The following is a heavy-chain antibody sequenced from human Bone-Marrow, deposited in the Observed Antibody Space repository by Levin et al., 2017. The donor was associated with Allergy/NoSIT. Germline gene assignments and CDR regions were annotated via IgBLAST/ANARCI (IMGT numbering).Heavy chain of an antibody. J-gene: IGHJ4*02. CDR2: ISYTGGST. CDR1: GFTFSSYA. D-gene: IGHD3-10*01. CDR3: ARDPGVGSNWNYFDH. Sequence: QSGGSLRLSCTASGFTFSSYAMNWVRQAPGKGLEWVSSISYTGGSTYYADSVKGRFTISRDNSKNTLYLQMNSLRVEDSALYYCARDPGVGSNWNYFDHWGQGTLVAVSS. V-gene: IGHV3-23*01.